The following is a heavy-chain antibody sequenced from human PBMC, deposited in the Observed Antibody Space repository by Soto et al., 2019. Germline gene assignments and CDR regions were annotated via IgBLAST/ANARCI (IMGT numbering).Heavy chain of an antibody. J-gene: IGHJ6*02. CDR2: IGTAGDT. CDR1: GFTFSSYD. V-gene: IGHV3-13*04. CDR3: ARGIYNLYYYYGMDV. D-gene: IGHD1-1*01. Sequence: PGGSLRLSCAASGFTFSSYDMHWVRQATGKGLEWVSAIGTAGDTYYPGSVKGRFTISRENAKNSLYLQMNSLRAGDTAVYYCARGIYNLYYYYGMDVWGQGTTVTVSS.